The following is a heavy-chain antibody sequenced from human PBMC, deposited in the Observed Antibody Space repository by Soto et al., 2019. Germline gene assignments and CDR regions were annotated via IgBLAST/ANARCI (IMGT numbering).Heavy chain of an antibody. CDR1: GFSFNSYG. CDR2: IWHDGTNK. V-gene: IGHV3-33*01. D-gene: IGHD5-12*01. J-gene: IGHJ4*02. CDR3: ARVLQGYSGFEDFFDY. Sequence: PGGSLRLSCAASGFSFNSYGMHWVRQAPGKGLEWVTVIWHDGTNKYYADSVKGRFTISRDNSKNTLYLQVNSLRAEDTAVYYGARVLQGYSGFEDFFDYWAQGALVTVSS.